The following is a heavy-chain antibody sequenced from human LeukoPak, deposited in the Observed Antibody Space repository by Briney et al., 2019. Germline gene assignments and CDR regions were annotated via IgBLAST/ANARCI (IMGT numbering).Heavy chain of an antibody. D-gene: IGHD3-10*01. CDR3: ARGRGSGSPYDY. Sequence: SVKVSCKASGGTFSSYAISWVRQAPGQGLEWMGRIIPIFGTANYAQKFQGRVTITTDESTSTAYMGLSSLRSEDTAVYYCARGRGSGSPYDYWGQGTLVTVSS. J-gene: IGHJ4*02. CDR1: GGTFSSYA. V-gene: IGHV1-69*05. CDR2: IIPIFGTA.